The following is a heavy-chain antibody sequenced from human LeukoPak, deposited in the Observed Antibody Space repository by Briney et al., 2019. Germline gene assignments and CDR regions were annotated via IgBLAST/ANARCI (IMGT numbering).Heavy chain of an antibody. CDR2: ISSSGSVI. CDR1: GFTFSTYA. Sequence: GGSLRLSCADSGFTFSTYAMNWVRQAPGKGLEWISYISSSGSVIYYADSVKGRFTVSRDNAKNPLYLQMNSLRAEDTAVYYCARDRMGIDYWGQGTLVTVSS. CDR3: ARDRMGIDY. V-gene: IGHV3-48*01. J-gene: IGHJ4*02. D-gene: IGHD1-26*01.